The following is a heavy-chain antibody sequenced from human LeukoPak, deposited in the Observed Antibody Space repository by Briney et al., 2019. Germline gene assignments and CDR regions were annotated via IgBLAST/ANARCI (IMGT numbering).Heavy chain of an antibody. CDR1: GGTFSSYA. Sequence: RASVKVSCKASGGTFSSYAISWVRQAPGQGLERMGRIIPIFGTANYAQKFQGRVTITTDESTSTAYMELSSLRSEDTAVYYCARDQVVRGSNWFDPWGQGTLVTVSS. CDR3: ARDQVVRGSNWFDP. J-gene: IGHJ5*02. V-gene: IGHV1-69*05. D-gene: IGHD3-10*01. CDR2: IIPIFGTA.